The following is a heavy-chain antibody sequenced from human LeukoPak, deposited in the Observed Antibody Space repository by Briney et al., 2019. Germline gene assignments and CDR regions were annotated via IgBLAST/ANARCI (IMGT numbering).Heavy chain of an antibody. CDR2: TYYRSKWYN. Sequence: SQTLSLTCVVSGDSVSSKNGAWNWLRQSPPRGLEWLGRTYYRSKWYNDYAESMEGRMTISQDTSKNQYSLHLNSVTPDDTAVYYCARDFGTTGWHTFDYWGQGTLVTVSS. CDR3: ARDFGTTGWHTFDY. V-gene: IGHV6-1*01. D-gene: IGHD6-19*01. CDR1: GDSVSSKNGA. J-gene: IGHJ4*02.